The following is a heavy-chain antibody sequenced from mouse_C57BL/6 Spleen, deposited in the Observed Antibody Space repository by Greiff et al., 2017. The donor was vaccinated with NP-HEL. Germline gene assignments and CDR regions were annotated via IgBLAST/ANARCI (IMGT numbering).Heavy chain of an antibody. J-gene: IGHJ2*01. V-gene: IGHV1-50*01. D-gene: IGHD1-1*01. Sequence: VQLQQSGAELVKPGASVKLSCKASGYTFTSYWMQWVKQRPGQGLEWIGEIDPSDSYTNYNQKFKGKATFTVDTSSSTAYMQLSSLTSEDSAVYYCARTLITTVVALDYWGQGTTLTVSS. CDR1: GYTFTSYW. CDR2: IDPSDSYT. CDR3: ARTLITTVVALDY.